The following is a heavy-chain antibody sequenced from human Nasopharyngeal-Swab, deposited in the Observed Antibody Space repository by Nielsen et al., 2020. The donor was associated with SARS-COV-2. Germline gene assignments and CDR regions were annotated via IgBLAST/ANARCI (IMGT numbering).Heavy chain of an antibody. CDR2: INPGSGGT. CDR3: ARRGRCSGSCCDMDV. Sequence: ASVKVFCKASGYTFNNYYIHWVRQAPGQGLEWMGMINPGSGGTTYAQKFQGRVTMTRDTSTSTVFMDLSSLRSEDKAVYYCARRGRCSGSCCDMDVWCQGTTVTVSS. J-gene: IGHJ6*02. V-gene: IGHV1-46*02. D-gene: IGHD2-15*01. CDR1: GYTFNNYY.